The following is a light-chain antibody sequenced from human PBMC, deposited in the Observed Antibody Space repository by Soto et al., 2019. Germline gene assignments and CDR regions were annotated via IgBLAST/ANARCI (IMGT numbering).Light chain of an antibody. Sequence: DIQMTQSPSTLSASVGDRVTITCRASQSISSWLAWYQQKPGKAPKLLIYDASSLESGVPSIFSGSGSGTKFTLTISSLQPDDFATYYCQQYNTYSQTFGQGTKVDIK. V-gene: IGKV1-5*01. CDR1: QSISSW. J-gene: IGKJ1*01. CDR2: DAS. CDR3: QQYNTYSQT.